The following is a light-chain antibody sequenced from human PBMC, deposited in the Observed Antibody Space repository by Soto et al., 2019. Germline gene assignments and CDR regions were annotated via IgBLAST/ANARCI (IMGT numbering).Light chain of an antibody. J-gene: IGLJ2*01. Sequence: QSVLTQPPSASGSPGQSVTISCTGTSSDVGGYNSVSWYQQHPGKAPKLMIYEVTKRPSGVPDRFSGSKSGNTASLTVSGLQAEDEADYYCSYSARNTLGVFGGGTKLTVL. CDR3: SYSARNTLGV. CDR1: SSDVGGYNS. V-gene: IGLV2-8*01. CDR2: EVT.